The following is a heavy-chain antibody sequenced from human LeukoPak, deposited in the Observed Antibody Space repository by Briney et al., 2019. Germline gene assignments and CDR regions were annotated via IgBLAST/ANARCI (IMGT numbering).Heavy chain of an antibody. CDR2: IYYSGST. CDR3: ARDTAMVREVGDAFDI. Sequence: LSETLSLTCTSSGGSISSSYWSWIRQPPGKDLGWIGYIYYSGSTNYNPSLKSRVTISVDTSKNQFSLKLSSVTAADTAVYYCARDTAMVREVGDAFDIWGQGTMVTVSS. J-gene: IGHJ3*02. D-gene: IGHD3-10*01. V-gene: IGHV4-59*01. CDR1: GGSISSSY.